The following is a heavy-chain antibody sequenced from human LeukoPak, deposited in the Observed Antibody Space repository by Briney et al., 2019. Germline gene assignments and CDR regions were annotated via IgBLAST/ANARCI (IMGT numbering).Heavy chain of an antibody. Sequence: GGSLRLSCAASGFTFSSYRMNWVRQAPGKGLEWVSSISSSSSYIYYADSVKGRFTISRDNAKNSLYLQMNSLRAEDTAVYYCAKGDSYYDLLTCFDLWGPGTLVTVSS. CDR1: GFTFSSYR. J-gene: IGHJ4*02. CDR3: AKGDSYYDLLTCFDL. V-gene: IGHV3-21*01. D-gene: IGHD3-9*01. CDR2: ISSSSSYI.